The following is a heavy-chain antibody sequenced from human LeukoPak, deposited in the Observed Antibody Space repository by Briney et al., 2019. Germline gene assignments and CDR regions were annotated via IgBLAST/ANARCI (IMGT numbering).Heavy chain of an antibody. D-gene: IGHD1-26*01. CDR1: GGSFSGYY. Sequence: SETLSLTCAVYGGSFSGYYWSWIRQPPGKGLEWIGEINHSGGTNYNPSLKSRVTISVDTSKNQFSLKLSSVTAADTAVYYCARVVGAALDYWGQGTLVTVSS. V-gene: IGHV4-34*01. J-gene: IGHJ4*02. CDR3: ARVVGAALDY. CDR2: INHSGGT.